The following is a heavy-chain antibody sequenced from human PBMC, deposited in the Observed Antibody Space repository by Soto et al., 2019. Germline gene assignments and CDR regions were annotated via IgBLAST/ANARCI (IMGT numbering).Heavy chain of an antibody. CDR2: IYSGGST. Sequence: HPGGSLRLSCAASGFTVSSNYMSWVRQAPGKGLEWVLIIYSGGSTYYAESVKDRFTISRDNSKNTLYLQMNSLRVEDTAVYYCARALGYCSSTSCFKAFDIWGQGTMVTVS. CDR3: ARALGYCSSTSCFKAFDI. V-gene: IGHV3-66*01. J-gene: IGHJ3*02. CDR1: GFTVSSNY. D-gene: IGHD2-2*01.